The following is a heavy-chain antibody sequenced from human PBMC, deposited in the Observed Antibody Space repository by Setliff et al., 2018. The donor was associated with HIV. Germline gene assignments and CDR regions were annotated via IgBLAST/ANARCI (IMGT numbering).Heavy chain of an antibody. Sequence: GESLKISCAASGFMFSSYEMNWVRQAPGKGLEWVSYISGGGRTIYHADSVKGRFTISRDNTKSSLYLQMNSLRAEDTAVYYCARFSTGYALFDYWGQGVLVTV. D-gene: IGHD3-9*01. V-gene: IGHV3-48*03. J-gene: IGHJ4*02. CDR1: GFMFSSYE. CDR3: ARFSTGYALFDY. CDR2: ISGGGRTI.